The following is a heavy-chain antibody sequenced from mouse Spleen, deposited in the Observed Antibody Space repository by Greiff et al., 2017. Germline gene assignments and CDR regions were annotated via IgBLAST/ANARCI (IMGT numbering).Heavy chain of an antibody. D-gene: IGHD2-2*01. J-gene: IGHJ3*01. CDR1: GYTFTDYN. CDR2: INPNNGGT. V-gene: IGHV1-18*01. Sequence: EVKLVESGPELVKPGASVKIPCKASGYTFTDYNMDWVKQSPGKSLEWIGDINPNNGGTIYNQKFKGKATLTVDKSSSTAYMELRSLTSEDTAVYYCARSDGYDAAWFAYWGQGTLVTVSA. CDR3: ARSDGYDAAWFAY.